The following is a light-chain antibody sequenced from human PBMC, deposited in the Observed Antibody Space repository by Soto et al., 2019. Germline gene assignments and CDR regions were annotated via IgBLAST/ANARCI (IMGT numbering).Light chain of an antibody. Sequence: EIVLTQSPGTLSLSPGERATLSCRASQSVSSSYLAWYQQKPGQAPRLLIYGASSRATGIPDRFSGSGSGTDFTLTISRLEPEGFAVYYCQQYGSLWTFGQGTKVEIK. CDR1: QSVSSSY. CDR2: GAS. V-gene: IGKV3-20*01. J-gene: IGKJ1*01. CDR3: QQYGSLWT.